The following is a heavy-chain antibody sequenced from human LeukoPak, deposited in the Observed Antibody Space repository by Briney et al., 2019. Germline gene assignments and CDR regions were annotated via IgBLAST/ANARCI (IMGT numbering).Heavy chain of an antibody. J-gene: IGHJ4*02. D-gene: IGHD3-22*01. Sequence: PGGSLRLSCAASGFTFSSYEMNWVRQAPGKGLEWVSYISSSGSTIYYADSVKGRFTISRDNAKNSLYPQMNSLRAEDTAVYYCASDPAPYYYDSSGYYRDYWGQGTLVAVSS. CDR2: ISSSGSTI. CDR1: GFTFSSYE. CDR3: ASDPAPYYYDSSGYYRDY. V-gene: IGHV3-48*03.